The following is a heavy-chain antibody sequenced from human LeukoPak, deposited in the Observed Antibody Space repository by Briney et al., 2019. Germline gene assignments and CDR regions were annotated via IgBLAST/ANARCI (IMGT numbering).Heavy chain of an antibody. CDR2: IYYSGST. J-gene: IGHJ4*02. Sequence: LRLSCAASGFTFSSYAMSWVRQHPGKGLEWIGYIYYSGSTYYNPSLKSRVTISVDTSKNQFSLKLSSVTAADTAVYYCARARGPVDYWGQGTLVTVSS. D-gene: IGHD2-2*01. V-gene: IGHV4-31*02. CDR3: ARARGPVDY. CDR1: GFTFSSYA.